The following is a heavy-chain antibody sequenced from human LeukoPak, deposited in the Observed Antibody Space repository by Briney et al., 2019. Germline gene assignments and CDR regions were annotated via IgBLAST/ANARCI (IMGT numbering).Heavy chain of an antibody. D-gene: IGHD5-24*01. Sequence: PSETLSLTCTVSGYSISSGYYWGWIRQPPGKGLEWIGSIYHSGSTYYNPSLKSRVTISVDTSKNQFSLKLSSVTAADTAVYYCARRRWLQLRGDAFDIWGQGTMVTVSS. CDR2: IYHSGST. V-gene: IGHV4-38-2*02. J-gene: IGHJ3*02. CDR1: GYSISSGYY. CDR3: ARRRWLQLRGDAFDI.